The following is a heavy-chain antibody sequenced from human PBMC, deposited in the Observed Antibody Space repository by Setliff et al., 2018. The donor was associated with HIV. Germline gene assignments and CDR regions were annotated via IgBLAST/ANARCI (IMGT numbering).Heavy chain of an antibody. CDR1: GGSIYGSDYY. D-gene: IGHD1-7*01. Sequence: PSETLSLTCTVSGGSIYGSDYYWGWIRQPPGKGLEWIGSIYYSGSTYYNPSLKSRVTISVDTSKNQFSLKLSSVTAADTAVYYCARDRYTWNYGKNYMDVWGKGTTVTVSS. J-gene: IGHJ6*03. CDR3: ARDRYTWNYGKNYMDV. CDR2: IYYSGST. V-gene: IGHV4-39*02.